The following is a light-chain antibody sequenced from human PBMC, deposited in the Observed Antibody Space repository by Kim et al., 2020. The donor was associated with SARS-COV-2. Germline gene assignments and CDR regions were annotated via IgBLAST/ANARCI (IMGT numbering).Light chain of an antibody. Sequence: QSVLTQPPSASGSPGQSVTISCTGTSSDVGAYHYVSWYQQHPGKAPKLIIYDVNDRPSGVPDRFSGSKSGNTASLTVSGLLAEDEAVYYCCSYAGSNNVFGTGTKVTAL. CDR2: DVN. CDR3: CSYAGSNNV. V-gene: IGLV2-8*01. J-gene: IGLJ1*01. CDR1: SSDVGAYHY.